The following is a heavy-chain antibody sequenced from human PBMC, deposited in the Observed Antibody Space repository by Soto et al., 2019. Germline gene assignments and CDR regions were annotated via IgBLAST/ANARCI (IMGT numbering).Heavy chain of an antibody. J-gene: IGHJ6*01. Sequence: PDTLSLTCIVSCDSISSGHKYWSWIRQPPGKGLEWLGYIFSSGTTYHNPSLTSRLSMSLDTSQNQFSLKLNSVTDADTAVYFCARCSSPFDYSSAMDGWGQGTAVTV. D-gene: IGHD6-6*01. V-gene: IGHV4-30-4*01. CDR2: IFSSGTT. CDR1: CDSISSGHKY. CDR3: ARCSSPFDYSSAMDG.